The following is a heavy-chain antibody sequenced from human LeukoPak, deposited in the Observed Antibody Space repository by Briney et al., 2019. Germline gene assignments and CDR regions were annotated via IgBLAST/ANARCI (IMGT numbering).Heavy chain of an antibody. D-gene: IGHD3-9*01. Sequence: ASVKVSCKVSGYTLTELSMHWVRQAPGKGLEWMGGFGPEDGETIYAQKFQGRVTMTEDTSTDTAYMELSSLRSEDTAVYYCATLPLLRYFDWLLYSYFDYWGQGTLVTVSS. V-gene: IGHV1-24*01. CDR3: ATLPLLRYFDWLLYSYFDY. CDR2: FGPEDGET. J-gene: IGHJ4*02. CDR1: GYTLTELS.